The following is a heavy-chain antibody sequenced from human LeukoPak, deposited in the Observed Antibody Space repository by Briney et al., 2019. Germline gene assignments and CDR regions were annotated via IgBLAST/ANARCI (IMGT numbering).Heavy chain of an antibody. J-gene: IGHJ4*02. CDR1: GASISNSEFY. Sequence: SETLSLTCTVSGASISNSEFYWGWIRQAPGKGLEWIGSIYSSGSPYYSPSFKSRATMSIDRSQNHFSLRLTSVTAADTAVYYCARDADYGNYAWQYWGQGTLVTVSS. CDR2: IYSSGSP. CDR3: ARDADYGNYAWQY. D-gene: IGHD4-11*01. V-gene: IGHV4-39*02.